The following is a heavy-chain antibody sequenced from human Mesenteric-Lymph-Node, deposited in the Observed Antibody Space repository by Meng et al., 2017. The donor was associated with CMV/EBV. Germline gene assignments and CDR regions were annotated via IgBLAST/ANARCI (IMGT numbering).Heavy chain of an antibody. CDR1: GLTFSAYG. D-gene: IGHD4/OR15-4a*01. CDR2: IGYDGSNE. J-gene: IGHJ6*02. Sequence: GESLKISCAASGLTFSAYGMHWVRQAPGKGLEWVAFIGYDGSNEYHADSVKGRFTISRDNSKNTVYLQMNSLRAEDTAVYYCAKDCYGAKDYYHGMDVWGQGTTVTVSS. V-gene: IGHV3-30*02. CDR3: AKDCYGAKDYYHGMDV.